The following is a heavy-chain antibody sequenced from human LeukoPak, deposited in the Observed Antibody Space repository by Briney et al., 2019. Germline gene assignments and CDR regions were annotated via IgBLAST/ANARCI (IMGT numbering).Heavy chain of an antibody. J-gene: IGHJ4*02. Sequence: SETLSLTCTVSVGSISSYYWSWIRAPAGKGLEWIGRIYTSGNTNYKPSLKSRVTMSVDTSKNQFSLKLSSVTAADTAVYYCARNFGGWYYFDYWGQGTLVTVSS. CDR3: ARNFGGWYYFDY. CDR1: VGSISSYY. V-gene: IGHV4-4*07. D-gene: IGHD6-19*01. CDR2: IYTSGNT.